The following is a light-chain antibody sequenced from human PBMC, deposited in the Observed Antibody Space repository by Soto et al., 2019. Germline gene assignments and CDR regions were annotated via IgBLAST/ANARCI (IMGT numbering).Light chain of an antibody. V-gene: IGLV2-14*01. J-gene: IGLJ3*02. CDR2: EVS. CDR1: SSNVGGYNY. Sequence: QSVLTQPASVSGSPGQSITISCTGTSSNVGGYNYVSWYQQHPGKAPKLIIYEVSHRPSGVSNRFSGSKSGNTASLTISGLQAEDEADYYCCSYTTSNTWVFGGGTKLTVL. CDR3: CSYTTSNTWV.